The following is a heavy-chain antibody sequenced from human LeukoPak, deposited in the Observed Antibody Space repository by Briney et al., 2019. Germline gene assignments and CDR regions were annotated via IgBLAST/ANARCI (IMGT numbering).Heavy chain of an antibody. V-gene: IGHV4-38-2*01. CDR1: GYSISSDGYY. D-gene: IGHD5-18*01. Sequence: SETLSLTCPVSGYSISSDGYYWGWIRQPPGRGLEWIGSIYHSGTRYYNPSLKSRVAISIDTSKNQFSLKLSSVTAADTAVYYCGRHRGYNYGHLDCWGQGTLITVSS. J-gene: IGHJ4*02. CDR2: IYHSGTR. CDR3: GRHRGYNYGHLDC.